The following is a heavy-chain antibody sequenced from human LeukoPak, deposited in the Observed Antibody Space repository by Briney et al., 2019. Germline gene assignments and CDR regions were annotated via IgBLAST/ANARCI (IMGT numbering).Heavy chain of an antibody. Sequence: SETLSLTSAGYGGSFSGFNWGWIRQPPGKGREWIGELNHSRNTNRKTSLGYRVSMSVDTSKNQLSMKLTSVTAADTAMYYCARDCDGSCGSFDSWGQGTMVTVSS. CDR2: LNHSRNT. CDR3: ARDCDGSCGSFDS. CDR1: GGSFSGFN. J-gene: IGHJ3*02. V-gene: IGHV4-34*01. D-gene: IGHD2-15*01.